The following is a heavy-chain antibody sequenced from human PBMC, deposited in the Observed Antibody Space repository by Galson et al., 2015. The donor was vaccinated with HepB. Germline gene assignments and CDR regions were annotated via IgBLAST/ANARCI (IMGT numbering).Heavy chain of an antibody. Sequence: SVKVSCKASGYTFTSYDINWVRQATGQGLEWMGWMNPNSGNTGYAQKFQGRVTMTRNTSISTAYMELSNLRSEDTAVYYCARVSTVTPDDAFDIWGQGTMVTVSS. D-gene: IGHD4-17*01. CDR2: MNPNSGNT. CDR3: ARVSTVTPDDAFDI. J-gene: IGHJ3*02. V-gene: IGHV1-8*01. CDR1: GYTFTSYD.